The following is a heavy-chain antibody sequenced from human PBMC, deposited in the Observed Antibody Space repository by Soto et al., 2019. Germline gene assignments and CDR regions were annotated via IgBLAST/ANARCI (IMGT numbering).Heavy chain of an antibody. CDR3: ARAYCSSTSCQLDQSY. J-gene: IGHJ4*02. Sequence: QVQLVQSGAEVKKPGSSVKVSCKASGGTFSSYTISWVRQAPGQGLEWMGRIIPILGIANYAQKFQGRVTITADKSTSTAYMELSSLRSEDTAVYYCARAYCSSTSCQLDQSYWGQGTLVTVSS. CDR1: GGTFSSYT. D-gene: IGHD2-2*01. CDR2: IIPILGIA. V-gene: IGHV1-69*02.